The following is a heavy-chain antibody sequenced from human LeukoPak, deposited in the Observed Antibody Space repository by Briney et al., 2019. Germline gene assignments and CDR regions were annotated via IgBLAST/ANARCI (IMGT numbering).Heavy chain of an antibody. Sequence: PGGSLRLSCAASGFTFSSYSMNWVRQAPGKGLEWVSSISSSSSYIYYADSVRGRFTISRDNAKNSLYLQMNSLRAEDTAVYYCARDLYGDSTQGTFDYWGQGTLVTVSS. CDR2: ISSSSSYI. J-gene: IGHJ4*02. CDR3: ARDLYGDSTQGTFDY. D-gene: IGHD4-17*01. V-gene: IGHV3-21*01. CDR1: GFTFSSYS.